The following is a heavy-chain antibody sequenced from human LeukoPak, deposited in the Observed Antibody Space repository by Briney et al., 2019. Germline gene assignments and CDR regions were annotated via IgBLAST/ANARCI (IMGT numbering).Heavy chain of an antibody. CDR1: GGSISSYY. Sequence: SETLSLTCTVSGGSISSYYWSWIRQPPGKGLEWIGYIYYSGSTNYNPSLKSRVTISVDTSKNQFSLKLSSVTAADTAVYYCARDHYYDSSGYTYAFDIWGQGTMVTVSS. V-gene: IGHV4-59*12. J-gene: IGHJ3*02. D-gene: IGHD3-22*01. CDR3: ARDHYYDSSGYTYAFDI. CDR2: IYYSGST.